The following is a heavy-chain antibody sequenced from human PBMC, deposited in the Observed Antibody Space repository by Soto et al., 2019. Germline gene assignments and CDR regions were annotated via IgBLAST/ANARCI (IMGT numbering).Heavy chain of an antibody. CDR2: VSGSGGST. J-gene: IGHJ5*02. D-gene: IGHD3-10*01. V-gene: IGHV3-23*01. Sequence: EVQLLESGGGLVQPGGSLRLSCAASGFTFSSYVMTWFRQAPGKGLEWVSGVSGSGGSTYYADSVKGRFTISRDNSKNTLYLHMNSLRAEDTAVYYCAKGFGGGPWGQGTLVTVSS. CDR1: GFTFSSYV. CDR3: AKGFGGGP.